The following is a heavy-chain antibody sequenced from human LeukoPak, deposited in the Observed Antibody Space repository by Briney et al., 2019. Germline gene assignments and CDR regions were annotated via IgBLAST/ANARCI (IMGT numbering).Heavy chain of an antibody. Sequence: SETLSLTRTVSGGSISSYYWSWIRQPAGKGLEWIGRIYTSGSTNYNPSLKSRVTMSVDTSKNQFSLKLSSVTAADTAVYYCARADYYDILTGYYNDAFDIWGQGTMVTVSS. CDR2: IYTSGST. CDR3: ARADYYDILTGYYNDAFDI. CDR1: GGSISSYY. J-gene: IGHJ3*02. D-gene: IGHD3-9*01. V-gene: IGHV4-4*07.